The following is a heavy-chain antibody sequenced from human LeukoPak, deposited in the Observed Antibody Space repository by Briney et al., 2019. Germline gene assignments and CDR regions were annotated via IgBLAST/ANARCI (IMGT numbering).Heavy chain of an antibody. CDR1: GYTFTSYG. CDR3: ARVDLRYFDWLNAFDY. J-gene: IGHJ4*02. CDR2: ISAYNGNT. V-gene: IGHV1-18*01. Sequence: ASVKVSCKASGYTFTSYGISWVRQAPGQGLEWMGWISAYNGNTNYAQKLQGRVTMTTDTSTSTAYMELRSLRSDDTAVYYCARVDLRYFDWLNAFDYWGQGTLVTVSS. D-gene: IGHD3-9*01.